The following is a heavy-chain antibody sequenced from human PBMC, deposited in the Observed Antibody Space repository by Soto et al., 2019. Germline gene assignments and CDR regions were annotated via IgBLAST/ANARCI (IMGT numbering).Heavy chain of an antibody. CDR1: GFTFDDYA. J-gene: IGHJ3*02. Sequence: PGGSLRLSCAASGFTFDDYAMHWVRQAPGKGLEWVSGISWNSGSIGYADSVKGRFTISRDNAKNSLYLQMNSLRAEDTALYYCAKDLVLGIAAPRGAFDIWGQGTMVTVSS. D-gene: IGHD6-13*01. CDR3: AKDLVLGIAAPRGAFDI. V-gene: IGHV3-9*01. CDR2: ISWNSGSI.